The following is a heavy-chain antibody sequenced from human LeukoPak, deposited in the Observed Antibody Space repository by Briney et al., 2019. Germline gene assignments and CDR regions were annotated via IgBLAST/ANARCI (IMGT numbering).Heavy chain of an antibody. CDR1: GFTFSSYW. CDR2: INSDGSST. Sequence: GGSLRLSCAASGFTFSSYWMHWVRQAPGKGLVWVSRINSDGSSTTYADSVKGRFTISRDNAKNTLYLQMNSLRAEDTAVYYRTRGRVVTNFDYWGQGTLVTVSS. D-gene: IGHD4-23*01. V-gene: IGHV3-74*03. CDR3: TRGRVVTNFDY. J-gene: IGHJ4*02.